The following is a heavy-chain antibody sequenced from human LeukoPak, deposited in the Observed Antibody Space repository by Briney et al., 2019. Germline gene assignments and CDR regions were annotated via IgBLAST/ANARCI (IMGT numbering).Heavy chain of an antibody. D-gene: IGHD2-2*01. J-gene: IGHJ4*02. CDR2: TKPDSGQT. CDR3: ARDYPHQRFDI. V-gene: IGHV1-2*02. CDR1: GYVFASHW. Sequence: GASVKVSCRASGYVFASHWVHWFRQAPGQGLEWVGFTKPDSGQTGLAQSLQGRVTLTRDTSISTVYMELNGLTSDDTAVYFCARDYPHQRFDIWGQGTLVTVSS.